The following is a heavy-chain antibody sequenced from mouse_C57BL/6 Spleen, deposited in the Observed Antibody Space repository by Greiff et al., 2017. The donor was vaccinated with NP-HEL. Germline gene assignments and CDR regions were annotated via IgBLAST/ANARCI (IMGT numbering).Heavy chain of an antibody. CDR2: IDPSDSYT. CDR3: ARRTPYYYGSVYWYFDV. D-gene: IGHD1-1*01. V-gene: IGHV1-69*01. Sequence: VQLQQSGAELVMPGASVKLSCKASGYTFTSYWMHWVKQRPGQGLEWIGEIDPSDSYTNYNQKFKGKSTLTVDKSSSTAYMQLSSLTSEDSAVYYCARRTPYYYGSVYWYFDVWGTGTTVTVSS. J-gene: IGHJ1*03. CDR1: GYTFTSYW.